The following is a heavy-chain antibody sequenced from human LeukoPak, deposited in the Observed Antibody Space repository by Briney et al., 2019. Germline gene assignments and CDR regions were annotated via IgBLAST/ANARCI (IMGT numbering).Heavy chain of an antibody. Sequence: PSETLSLTCTVSGGSISSYYWSWIRQPPGKGLEWIGSIYYSGSTYYNPSLRSRVTISVDTSKNQFSLKLSSVTAADTAVYYCARKGGSSWYRWFDPWGQGTLVTVSS. J-gene: IGHJ5*02. D-gene: IGHD6-13*01. CDR2: IYYSGST. CDR3: ARKGGSSWYRWFDP. V-gene: IGHV4-39*07. CDR1: GGSISSYY.